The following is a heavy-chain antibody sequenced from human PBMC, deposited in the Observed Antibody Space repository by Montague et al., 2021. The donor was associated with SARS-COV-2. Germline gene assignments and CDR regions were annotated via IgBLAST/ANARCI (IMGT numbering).Heavy chain of an antibody. CDR1: GFTFNLYP. CDR2: MSYDGTNT. Sequence: FLRLSCAASGFTFNLYPIHWVRQAPGKGLEWVALMSYDGTNTYYTDSVKGRFTISRDNSNNTLNLQMNSLRPEDTAVYYCAGDIHPIGGVYVLDIWGQGTMVTVSS. J-gene: IGHJ3*02. CDR3: AGDIHPIGGVYVLDI. V-gene: IGHV3-30*10. D-gene: IGHD3-10*02.